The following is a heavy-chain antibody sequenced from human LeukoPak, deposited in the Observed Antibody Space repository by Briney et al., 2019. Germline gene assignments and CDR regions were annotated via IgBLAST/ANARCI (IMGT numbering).Heavy chain of an antibody. Sequence: ASVKVSCKASGYTFTSYGISWVRQAPGQGLEWMGWISAYNGNTNYAQKLQGRVTMTTDTSTSTACMELRSLRSDDTAVYYCARESYGSGTYDGYWGQGTLVTVSS. J-gene: IGHJ4*02. CDR3: ARESYGSGTYDGY. CDR1: GYTFTSYG. CDR2: ISAYNGNT. V-gene: IGHV1-18*01. D-gene: IGHD3-10*01.